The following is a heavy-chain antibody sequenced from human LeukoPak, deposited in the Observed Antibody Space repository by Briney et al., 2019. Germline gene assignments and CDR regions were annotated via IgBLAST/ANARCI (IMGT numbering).Heavy chain of an antibody. V-gene: IGHV4-39*07. D-gene: IGHD3-3*01. J-gene: IGHJ4*02. CDR1: GGSISSSSYY. CDR2: IYYSGST. Sequence: SEALSLTCTVSGGSISSSSYYWGWIRQPPGKGLEWIGSIYYSGSTYYKPSLKRRITISVDMSKNQFSLKLSSVTAADTAVFYCARYDFWSATIYYWGQGTLVTVSS. CDR3: ARYDFWSATIYY.